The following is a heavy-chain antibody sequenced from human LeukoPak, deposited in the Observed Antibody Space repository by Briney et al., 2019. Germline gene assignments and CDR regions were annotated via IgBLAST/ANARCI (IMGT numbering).Heavy chain of an antibody. V-gene: IGHV3-21*01. CDR2: IGSSRSNI. Sequence: TGGSLRLSCAVSGFTLSSYTMNWVRQAPGKGLEWVSSIGSSRSNIYYADSVKGRFTISRYNAKNSVYLQMNSLRAEDTAVYYCTSRQGNDYWGQGTLVTVSS. CDR1: GFTLSSYT. D-gene: IGHD3-10*01. CDR3: TSRQGNDY. J-gene: IGHJ4*02.